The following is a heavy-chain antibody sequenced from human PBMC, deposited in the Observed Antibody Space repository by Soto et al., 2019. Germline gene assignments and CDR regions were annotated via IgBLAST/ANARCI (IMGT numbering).Heavy chain of an antibody. V-gene: IGHV3-15*07. Sequence: GGSLRLSCAVSGVTLTDVWMNWVRQAPGKGPEWVGRIKSNTAGGTTDFAAPVKGRFTISRDDSQNTLYLQMDSLKTEDTAVYYCSHGYYPYFYSWGPGTLVTVSS. D-gene: IGHD5-18*01. CDR3: SHGYYPYFYS. CDR2: IKSNTAGGTT. J-gene: IGHJ4*01. CDR1: GVTLTDVW.